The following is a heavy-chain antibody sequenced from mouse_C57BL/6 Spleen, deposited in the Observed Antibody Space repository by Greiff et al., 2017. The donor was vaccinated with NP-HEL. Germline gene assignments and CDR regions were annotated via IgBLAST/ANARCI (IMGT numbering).Heavy chain of an antibody. V-gene: IGHV1-18*01. CDR3: ARLLRDYFDY. J-gene: IGHJ2*01. CDR1: GYTFTDYN. D-gene: IGHD1-1*01. CDR2: INPNNGGT. Sequence: VHVKQSGPELVKPGASVKIPCKASGYTFTDYNMDWVKQSHGKSLEWIGDINPNNGGTIYNQKFKGKATLTVDKSSSTAYMELRSLTSEDTAVYYCARLLRDYFDYWGQGTTLTVSS.